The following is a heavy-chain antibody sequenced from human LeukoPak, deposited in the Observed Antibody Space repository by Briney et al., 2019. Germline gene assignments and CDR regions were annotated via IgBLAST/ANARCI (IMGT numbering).Heavy chain of an antibody. V-gene: IGHV1-18*01. Sequence: ASVKVSCKASGYTFTSYGISWVRQAPRQGLEWMGWISAYNGNTNYAQKLQGRVTMTTDTSTSTAYMELRSLRSDDTAVYYCARGLAPPSYLLLWFGEPHFDYWGQGTLVTVSS. CDR2: ISAYNGNT. J-gene: IGHJ4*02. CDR3: ARGLAPPSYLLLWFGEPHFDY. CDR1: GYTFTSYG. D-gene: IGHD3-10*01.